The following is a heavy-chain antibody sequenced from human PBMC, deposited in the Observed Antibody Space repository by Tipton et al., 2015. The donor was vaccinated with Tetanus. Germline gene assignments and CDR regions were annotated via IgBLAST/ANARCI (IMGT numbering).Heavy chain of an antibody. V-gene: IGHV3-48*02. J-gene: IGHJ5*02. Sequence: SLRLSCAASGFNFKTLGINWVRQAPGKGPEWISYISSSGTTMYYADSVKGRFTISRDNAKNSLFLQMNSLRDEDTAVYYCVNFATSWGQGTLVTVSS. CDR2: ISSSGTTM. CDR1: GFNFKTLG. CDR3: VNFATS.